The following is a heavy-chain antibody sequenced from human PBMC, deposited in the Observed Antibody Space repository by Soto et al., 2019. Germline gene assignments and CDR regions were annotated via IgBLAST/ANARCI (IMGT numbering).Heavy chain of an antibody. D-gene: IGHD2-15*01. Sequence: SETLSLTCAVSGGSISSGGYSWSWIRQPPGKGLECIGYIYHSGSTYYSPSLKSRVTISVDRSKNQFSLKLSSVTAADTAVYYCARGGGRFCTGGSCQVDYWGQGTLVTVSS. CDR1: GGSISSGGYS. CDR3: ARGGGRFCTGGSCQVDY. J-gene: IGHJ4*02. V-gene: IGHV4-30-2*01. CDR2: IYHSGST.